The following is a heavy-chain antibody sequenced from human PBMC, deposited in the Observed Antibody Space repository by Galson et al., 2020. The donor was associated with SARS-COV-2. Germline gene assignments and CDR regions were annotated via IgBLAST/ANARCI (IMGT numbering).Heavy chain of an antibody. J-gene: IGHJ4*02. CDR3: VSCSSTRQDH. D-gene: IGHD2-2*01. CDR1: GFTFSDYA. CDR2: ISRNGGTT. Sequence: GGSLRLSCSASGFTFSDYAMTWVRQAPGKGLEYVSAISRNGGTTFYADSVNGRFTMSRDNSKNMFYLQMTALRLEDTAFYYCVSCSSTRQDHLAQGTLVTVSS. V-gene: IGHV3-64D*06.